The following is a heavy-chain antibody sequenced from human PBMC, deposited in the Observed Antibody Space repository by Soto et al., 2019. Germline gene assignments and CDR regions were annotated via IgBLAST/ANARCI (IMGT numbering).Heavy chain of an antibody. J-gene: IGHJ5*02. V-gene: IGHV4-61*01. CDR3: AREGYSSGWYWFDP. Sequence: NPSETLSLTCTVSGGSVSSGSYYWSWIRQPPGKGLEWIGYIYYSGSTNYNPSPKSRVTISVDTSKNQFSLKLSSVTAADTAVYYCAREGYSSGWYWFDPWGQGTLVTVSS. CDR2: IYYSGST. CDR1: GGSVSSGSYY. D-gene: IGHD6-19*01.